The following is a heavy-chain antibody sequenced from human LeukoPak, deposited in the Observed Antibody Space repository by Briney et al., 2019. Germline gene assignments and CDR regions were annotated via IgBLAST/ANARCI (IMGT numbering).Heavy chain of an antibody. Sequence: SVKVSCKASGYTFSNYEINWVRQATGQGLEWMGWMNPNSGNTGYAQKFQGRVTITRDTSISTAYMELSSLRSEDTAVYYCARGYDFWSGHSSLFDYWGQGTLVTVSS. V-gene: IGHV1-8*03. CDR1: GYTFSNYE. D-gene: IGHD3-3*01. J-gene: IGHJ4*02. CDR3: ARGYDFWSGHSSLFDY. CDR2: MNPNSGNT.